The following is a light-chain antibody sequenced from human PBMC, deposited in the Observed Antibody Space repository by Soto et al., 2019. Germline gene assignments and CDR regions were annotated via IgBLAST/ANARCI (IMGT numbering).Light chain of an antibody. CDR3: QQSYSTPFT. V-gene: IGKV1-39*01. Sequence: IQMTQSPSSLSASVGDRVTITCRTSQTIRSYLNWYQQKPGIAPKLLIYAASSLQSGVSSRFSGSGSGTDFTLTISSLQPEDFATYYCQQSYSTPFTFGPGTKVDIK. J-gene: IGKJ3*01. CDR1: QTIRSY. CDR2: AAS.